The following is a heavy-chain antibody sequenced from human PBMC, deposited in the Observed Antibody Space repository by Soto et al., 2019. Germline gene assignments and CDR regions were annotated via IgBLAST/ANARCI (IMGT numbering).Heavy chain of an antibody. CDR1: GFTFGYYA. D-gene: IGHD5-18*01. Sequence: GGSLRLSCAASGFTFGYYAMHWVRQFPGRGLEWVSGVSWTNISFGYADSVKGRFTISRDNAKNSLYLQMNSLRREDTAFYYCAKDRNTAMVTGDFDYWGHGTLVTVS. CDR2: VSWTNISF. V-gene: IGHV3-9*01. J-gene: IGHJ4*01. CDR3: AKDRNTAMVTGDFDY.